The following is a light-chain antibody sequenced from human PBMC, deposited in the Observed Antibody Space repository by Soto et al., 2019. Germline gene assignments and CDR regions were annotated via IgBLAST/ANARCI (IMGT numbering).Light chain of an antibody. CDR3: QQYNDNWPT. CDR1: QSVRTN. J-gene: IGKJ1*01. CDR2: GAS. V-gene: IGKV3-15*01. Sequence: EIVMTQSPATLSVSPGERVTLSCRASQSVRTNLAWYQHRPGQAPRLLMYGASNRATGFPARFSGGGSGTEFTLTISSLQSEDFDVYYCQQYNDNWPTLGQGTKVDIK.